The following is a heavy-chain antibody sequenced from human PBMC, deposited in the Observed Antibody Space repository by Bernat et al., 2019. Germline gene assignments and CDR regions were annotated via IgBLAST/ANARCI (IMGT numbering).Heavy chain of an antibody. CDR3: TAEVGAPSNNWFDP. J-gene: IGHJ5*02. Sequence: EVQLVESGGGLVQPGGSLKLSCAASGFIFSDSSIHWVRQASGKGLEWVGRIRSKTNNYATTYAPSVKGRFTISRDDSKHTAYLQMIRLKTEDTALYYCTAEVGAPSNNWFDPWGQGTLVTVSS. CDR2: IRSKTNNYAT. D-gene: IGHD1-26*01. CDR1: GFIFSDSS. V-gene: IGHV3-73*01.